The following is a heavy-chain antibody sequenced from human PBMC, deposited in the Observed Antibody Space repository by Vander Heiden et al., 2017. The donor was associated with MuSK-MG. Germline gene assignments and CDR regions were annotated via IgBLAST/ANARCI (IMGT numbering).Heavy chain of an antibody. CDR3: TTDLRQH. CDR1: GFTFSNAW. J-gene: IGHJ1*01. Sequence: EVQLVESGGGLVKPGGSLRLSCAASGFTFSNAWMSWVRQAPGKGLEWVGRIKSKTEGGTTDYAAPVKGRFTISRDDSKKTMYMQMNSLKTEDTAVYYCTTDLRQHWGQGTLVTVSS. CDR2: IKSKTEGGTT. V-gene: IGHV3-15*01.